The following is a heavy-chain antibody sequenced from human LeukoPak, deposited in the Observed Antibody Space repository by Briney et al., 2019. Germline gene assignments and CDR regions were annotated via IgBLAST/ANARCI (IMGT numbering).Heavy chain of an antibody. CDR1: GGSITSDY. V-gene: IGHV4-4*07. CDR2: IYTSGST. CDR3: ARGLPDIVVVPAATREVWFDP. Sequence: SETLSLTCTVSGGSITSDYWNWIRQPPGKGLEWIGRIYTSGSTNYNPSLKSRVTMSVDTSKNQFSLKLSSVTAADTAVYYCARGLPDIVVVPAATREVWFDPWGQGTLVTVSS. D-gene: IGHD2-2*01. J-gene: IGHJ5*02.